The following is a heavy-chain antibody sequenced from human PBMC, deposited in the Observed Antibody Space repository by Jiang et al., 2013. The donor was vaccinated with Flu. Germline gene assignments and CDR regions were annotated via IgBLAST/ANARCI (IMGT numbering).Heavy chain of an antibody. D-gene: IGHD1-1*01. CDR3: AHRAQYKVEF. V-gene: IGHV2-5*02. J-gene: IGHJ4*02. CDR1: GFSLSTSGVG. Sequence: KPTQTLTLTCTFSGFSLSTSGVGVGWIRQPPGKALEWLAVIYWDDDKRYSPYLKSRLTITKDTSKNQVVLTMTNMDPVDTATYYCAHRAQYKVEFWGQGILVTVSS. CDR2: IYWDDDK.